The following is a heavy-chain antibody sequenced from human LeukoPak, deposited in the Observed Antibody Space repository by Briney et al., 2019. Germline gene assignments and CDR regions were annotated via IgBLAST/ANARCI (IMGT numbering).Heavy chain of an antibody. J-gene: IGHJ4*02. CDR2: ISGSGGST. CDR1: GFTIAPYT. D-gene: IGHD3-10*01. CDR3: AKQLEILWFGEPYDY. V-gene: IGHV3-23*01. Sequence: GGPLRLSCAASGFTIAPYTMNWVRQTPGKGLERVSAISGSGGSTYYADSVKGRFTISRDNSKNTLYLQMNSLRAEDTAVYYCAKQLEILWFGEPYDYWGQGTLVTVSS.